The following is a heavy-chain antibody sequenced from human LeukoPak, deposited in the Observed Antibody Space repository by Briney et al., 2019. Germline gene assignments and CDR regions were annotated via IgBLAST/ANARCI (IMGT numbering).Heavy chain of an antibody. D-gene: IGHD6-13*01. V-gene: IGHV4-39*01. J-gene: IGHJ4*02. Sequence: SETLSLTCTVPGGSISSSSYYWGWIRQPPGKGLEWIGSIYYSGSTYYNPSLKSRVTISVDTSKNQFSLKLSSVTAADTAVYYCARRGVAAAGRFDYWGQGTLVTVSS. CDR3: ARRGVAAAGRFDY. CDR1: GGSISSSSYY. CDR2: IYYSGST.